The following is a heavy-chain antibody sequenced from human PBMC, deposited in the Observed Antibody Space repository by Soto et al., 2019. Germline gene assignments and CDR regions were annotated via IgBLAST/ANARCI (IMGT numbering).Heavy chain of an antibody. J-gene: IGHJ6*01. CDR1: GGSISSYS. Sequence: PSETLSLTCTVSGGSISSYSWSWIRQPPGKGLEWIGYIYYSGSTNYNPSLKSRVTISIDRSKNQFSLKLSSVTAADTAMYYCARAHYYYGMDVWGQGTTVTVSS. CDR3: ARAHYYYGMDV. V-gene: IGHV4-59*12. CDR2: IYYSGST.